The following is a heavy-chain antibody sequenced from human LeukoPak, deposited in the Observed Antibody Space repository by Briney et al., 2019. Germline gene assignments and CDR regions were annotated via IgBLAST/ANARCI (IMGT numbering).Heavy chain of an antibody. V-gene: IGHV3-23*01. CDR1: GFTFSSYA. D-gene: IGHD2-2*01. J-gene: IGHJ5*02. Sequence: GGSLRLSCAASGFTFSSYAMSWVRQAPGKGLEWVSAISGSGGSTYYADSVKGRFTISRDNSKNTLYLQMNSLRAEDTAVYYCAKGQSGVPADRLYNWFDPWGQGTLVTVSS. CDR2: ISGSGGST. CDR3: AKGQSGVPADRLYNWFDP.